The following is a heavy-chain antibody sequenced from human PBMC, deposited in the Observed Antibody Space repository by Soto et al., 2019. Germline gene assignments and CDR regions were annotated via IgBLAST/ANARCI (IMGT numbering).Heavy chain of an antibody. J-gene: IGHJ5*01. CDR2: ITDTGDMT. CDR3: AKDLGYSYGHWVGS. Sequence: EVQLLESGGALVKSGGSLRLSCAASGFTFSSYAMTWVRQAPGKGLEWVSAITDTGDMTYYSDSVKGRFTISRDNSKNTLYLQMNTLRAEDTAVYFCAKDLGYSYGHWVGSWGQGTLVTVSS. V-gene: IGHV3-23*01. CDR1: GFTFSSYA. D-gene: IGHD5-18*01.